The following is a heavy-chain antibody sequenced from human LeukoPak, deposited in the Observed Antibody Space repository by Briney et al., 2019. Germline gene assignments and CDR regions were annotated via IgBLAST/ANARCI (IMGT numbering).Heavy chain of an antibody. CDR2: IYWNDDK. V-gene: IGHV2-5*01. CDR1: GFSLTTSGVG. Sequence: SGPTLVPPTQTLTLTCTFSGFSLTTSGVGVGWIRQPPGKALEWLAIIYWNDDKRHSPSLRSRLTITKDTSKMQVVLTMTNMDPVDTATYYCAQYPDYGGDYDAFDIWGQGTMVTVSS. CDR3: AQYPDYGGDYDAFDI. J-gene: IGHJ3*02. D-gene: IGHD4-23*01.